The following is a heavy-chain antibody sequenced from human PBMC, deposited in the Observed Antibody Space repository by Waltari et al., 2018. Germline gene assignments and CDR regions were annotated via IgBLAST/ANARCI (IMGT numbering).Heavy chain of an antibody. CDR1: GYTFTSYY. D-gene: IGHD6-19*01. V-gene: IGHV1-46*01. CDR3: ARVRDFKRSSGWLIDY. CDR2: INPSGGST. Sequence: QVQLVQSGAEVKKPGASVKVSCKASGYTFTSYYMHWVRQAPGQGLEWMGIINPSGGSTSYAQKFQGRVTMTRDTSTSTVYMELSSLRSEDTAVYYCARVRDFKRSSGWLIDYWGQGTLVTVSS. J-gene: IGHJ4*02.